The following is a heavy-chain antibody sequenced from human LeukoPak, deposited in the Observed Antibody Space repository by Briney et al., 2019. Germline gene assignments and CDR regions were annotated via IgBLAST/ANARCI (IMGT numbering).Heavy chain of an antibody. CDR3: ARSGRTWQLVPRWFDP. CDR2: INHSGST. J-gene: IGHJ5*02. CDR1: GGSFSGYY. Sequence: SETLSLTCAVYGGSFSGYYWSWIRQPPGKGLEWIGEINHSGSTNYDPSLKSRVTISVDTSKNQFSLKLSSVTAADTAVYYCARSGRTWQLVPRWFDPWGQGTLVTVSS. D-gene: IGHD6-6*01. V-gene: IGHV4-34*01.